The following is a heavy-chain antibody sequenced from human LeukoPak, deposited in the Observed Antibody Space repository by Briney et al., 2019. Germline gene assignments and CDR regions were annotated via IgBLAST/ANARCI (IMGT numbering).Heavy chain of an antibody. V-gene: IGHV4-30-2*01. CDR1: GGSISSGLYS. CDR3: ARLQYCSGTSCYWFDP. D-gene: IGHD2-2*01. Sequence: SQTLSLTCDVSGGSISSGLYSWSWIRQPLGKGLEWIGYIYHTGSTYYNPSLKSQVTISVDTSKNRFSLRLSSVTAADTAVYYCARLQYCSGTSCYWFDPWGQGTLVTVSS. CDR2: IYHTGST. J-gene: IGHJ5*02.